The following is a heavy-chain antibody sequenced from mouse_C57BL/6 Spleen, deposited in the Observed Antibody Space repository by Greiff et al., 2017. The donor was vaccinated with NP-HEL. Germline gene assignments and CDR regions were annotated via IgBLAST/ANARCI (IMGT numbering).Heavy chain of an antibody. J-gene: IGHJ2*01. CDR1: GYTFTDYN. CDR3: ARNYGSSLYYFDY. V-gene: IGHV1-22*01. D-gene: IGHD1-1*01. CDR2: INPNNGGT. Sequence: EVQLQQSGPELVKPGASVKMSCKASGYTFTDYNMHWVKQSHGKSLEWIGYINPNNGGTSYNQKFKGKATLTVNKSSSTAYMELRSLTSEDSAVYYCARNYGSSLYYFDYWGQGTTLTVSS.